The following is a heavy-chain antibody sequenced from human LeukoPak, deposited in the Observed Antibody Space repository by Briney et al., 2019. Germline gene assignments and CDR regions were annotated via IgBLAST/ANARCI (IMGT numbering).Heavy chain of an antibody. J-gene: IGHJ4*02. Sequence: PGGSLRLSCGASGFTFSSHGMHWVRQAPGRGLEGVAFIRNDGNNKYYADSVKGRFTISRDNSKNTLYVQMNSMRVQDTAMYFCVRDADWSFDYWGREPWSPSPQ. CDR1: GFTFSSHG. D-gene: IGHD3-9*01. CDR3: VRDADWSFDY. CDR2: IRNDGNNK. V-gene: IGHV3-30*02.